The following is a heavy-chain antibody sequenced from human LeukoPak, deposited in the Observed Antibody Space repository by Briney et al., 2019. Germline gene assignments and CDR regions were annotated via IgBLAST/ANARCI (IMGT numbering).Heavy chain of an antibody. V-gene: IGHV4-34*01. Sequence: SETLSLTCAVYGGSFSGYYWSWIRQSPGEGLEWIGEINHSRSTNHNPSLKSRVTISIDTSKNQVSLKLTSVTAADTAVYYCARSRLMEQYSSSSDGYFDYWGQGTLVTVSS. J-gene: IGHJ4*02. CDR2: INHSRST. CDR1: GGSFSGYY. D-gene: IGHD6-6*01. CDR3: ARSRLMEQYSSSSDGYFDY.